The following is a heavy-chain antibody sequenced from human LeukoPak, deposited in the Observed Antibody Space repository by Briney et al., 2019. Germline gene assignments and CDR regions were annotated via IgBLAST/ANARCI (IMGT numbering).Heavy chain of an antibody. CDR1: GFTFGDYA. CDR2: IKQDGSEK. Sequence: QPGRSLRLSCTTSGFTFGDYAMSWVRQAPGKGLEWVANIKQDGSEKYYVDSVKGRFTISRDNAKNSLYLQMNSLRAEDTAVFYCARDSRGYSNEVIWGQGTMVTVSS. J-gene: IGHJ3*02. V-gene: IGHV3-7*01. D-gene: IGHD5-18*01. CDR3: ARDSRGYSNEVI.